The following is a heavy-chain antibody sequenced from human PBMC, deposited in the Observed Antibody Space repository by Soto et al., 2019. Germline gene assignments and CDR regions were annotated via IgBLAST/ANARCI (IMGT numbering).Heavy chain of an antibody. CDR2: IIPIFGTA. CDR3: ASKGASYYYDSSGYWSLDY. J-gene: IGHJ4*02. D-gene: IGHD3-22*01. CDR1: GGTFSSYA. Sequence: QVQLVQSGAEVKKPGSSVKVSCKASGGTFSSYAISWVRQAPGQGLEWMGGIIPIFGTANYAQKFQGRVTITGDKPTSTAYMELSSLRSEDTAVYYCASKGASYYYDSSGYWSLDYWGQVTLVTVSS. V-gene: IGHV1-69*06.